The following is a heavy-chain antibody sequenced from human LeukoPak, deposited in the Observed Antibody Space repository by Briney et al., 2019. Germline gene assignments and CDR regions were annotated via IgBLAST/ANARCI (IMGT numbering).Heavy chain of an antibody. V-gene: IGHV1-8*03. J-gene: IGHJ4*02. CDR2: MNPKRGNT. Sequence: GASVKVSCKASGYTFSSYDINWVRQATGQGLEWMGWMNPKRGNTGYAHKFQGRVTITRNTSITTAYMELSSLRSEDTAVYYCARGKLGIAARPFDYWGQGTLVTVSS. CDR3: ARGKLGIAARPFDY. D-gene: IGHD6-6*01. CDR1: GYTFSSYD.